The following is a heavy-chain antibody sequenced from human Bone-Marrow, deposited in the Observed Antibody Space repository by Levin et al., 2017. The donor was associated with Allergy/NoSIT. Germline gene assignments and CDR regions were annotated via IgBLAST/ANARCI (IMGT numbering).Heavy chain of an antibody. V-gene: IGHV3-49*04. D-gene: IGHD5-12*01. CDR2: IRGKAYAETT. CDR3: TRDRADDYPEYYFYYMDV. J-gene: IGHJ6*03. CDR1: GFNFGNSA. Sequence: GGSLRLSCSFSGFNFGNSAMSWVRQAPGKGLEWVGLIRGKAYAETTEYAASVKGRFSISRDDSKSIAYLQMNSLKTEDTAVYYCTRDRADDYPEYYFYYMDVWGKGTTVTVSS.